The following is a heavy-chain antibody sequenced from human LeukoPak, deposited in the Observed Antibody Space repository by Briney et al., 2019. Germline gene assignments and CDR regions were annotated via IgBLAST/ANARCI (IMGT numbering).Heavy chain of an antibody. CDR3: AKALGLREPDDAFDI. V-gene: IGHV3-30*02. CDR1: GFTFSSYA. Sequence: PGGSLRLSCAASGFTFSSYAMSWVRQAPGKGLEWVAVIWHDGSNKYYADSVKGRFTISRDNSKNTLYLQMNSLRAEDTAVYYCAKALGLREPDDAFDIWGQGTLVTVSS. CDR2: IWHDGSNK. J-gene: IGHJ3*02. D-gene: IGHD3-16*02.